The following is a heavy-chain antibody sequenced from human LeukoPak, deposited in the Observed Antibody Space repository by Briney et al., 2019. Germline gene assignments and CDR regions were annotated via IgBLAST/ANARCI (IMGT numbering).Heavy chain of an antibody. CDR2: ISSSGSTI. D-gene: IGHD3-9*01. CDR3: ARVRDDILTGYYAEYFQH. Sequence: GGSLRLSCAASGFTFSDYYMSWIRQAPGKGLEWVSYISSSGSTIYYADSVKGRSTISRDNAKNSLYLQMNSLRAEDTAVYYCARVRDDILTGYYAEYFQHWGQGTLVTVSS. CDR1: GFTFSDYY. J-gene: IGHJ1*01. V-gene: IGHV3-11*01.